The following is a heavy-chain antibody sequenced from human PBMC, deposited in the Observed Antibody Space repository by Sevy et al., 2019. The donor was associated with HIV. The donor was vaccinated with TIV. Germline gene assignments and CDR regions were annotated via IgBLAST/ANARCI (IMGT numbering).Heavy chain of an antibody. CDR1: GGTFSSYA. D-gene: IGHD3-16*01. V-gene: IGHV1-69*13. Sequence: ASVKVSCKPSGGTFSSYAISWVRQAPGQGLEWMGGIIPIFGTANYAQKFQGRVTITADESTSTAYMELSSLRSEDTAVYYCARGVSGYRLGVFDYWGQGTLVTVSS. J-gene: IGHJ4*02. CDR3: ARGVSGYRLGVFDY. CDR2: IIPIFGTA.